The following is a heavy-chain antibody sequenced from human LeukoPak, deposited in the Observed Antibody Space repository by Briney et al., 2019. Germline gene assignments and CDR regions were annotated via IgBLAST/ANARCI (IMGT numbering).Heavy chain of an antibody. CDR2: IYYSGNT. CDR3: ARGGNYYDRSGYFGFDY. J-gene: IGHJ4*02. Sequence: PSETLSLTCTVSGGSISSGAYYWSCIRQPPGKGLECIGYIYYSGNTYYNPSLKSRLTISVDTSKNQFSLKLSSLTAADTAVYYCARGGNYYDRSGYFGFDYWGQGTLVTVSS. V-gene: IGHV4-30-4*01. D-gene: IGHD3-22*01. CDR1: GGSISSGAYY.